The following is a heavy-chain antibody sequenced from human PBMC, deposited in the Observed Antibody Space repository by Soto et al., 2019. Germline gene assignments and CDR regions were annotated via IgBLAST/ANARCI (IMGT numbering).Heavy chain of an antibody. CDR1: GFSFSAYA. Sequence: DVQLLESGGGLAQPGESLRLSCVASGFSFSAYAMSWVRQSTGKGFDWVSTISGSGRITNYADSVKGRFTTSKDTSTNTLYLHMNSLIADDTAVYYCVKERIELWLIDYWGQGTRVTVSS. J-gene: IGHJ4*02. V-gene: IGHV3-23*01. D-gene: IGHD2-21*01. CDR3: VKERIELWLIDY. CDR2: ISGSGRIT.